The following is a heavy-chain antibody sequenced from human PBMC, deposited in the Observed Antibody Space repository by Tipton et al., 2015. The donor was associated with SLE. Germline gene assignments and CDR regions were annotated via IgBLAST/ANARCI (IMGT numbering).Heavy chain of an antibody. CDR3: ARVLGVVKSYYMDV. J-gene: IGHJ6*03. D-gene: IGHD3-3*01. CDR1: GDSISTTTSY. Sequence: TLSLTCTVSGDSISTTTSYWGWIRQPPGKGLEWIGDIYFSGSAYSTYYNPSLKSRVTISVDKPENHFSLRLSAVTAADTAVYYCARVLGVVKSYYMDVWGKGTTVTVSS. CDR2: IYFSGSAYST. V-gene: IGHV4-39*07.